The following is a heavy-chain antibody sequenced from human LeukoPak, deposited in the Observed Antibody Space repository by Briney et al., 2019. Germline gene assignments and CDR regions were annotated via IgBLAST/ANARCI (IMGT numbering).Heavy chain of an antibody. D-gene: IGHD3-10*01. Sequence: GASVKVSCKASGYTFTNYDINWVRQATGQGLEWMGWMNPNSGNTGYAQKFQGRVTMARNTSINTAYMELSSLRSEDTAVYHCARGPLWFGESSYYFDNWGQGTLVTVSS. CDR2: MNPNSGNT. CDR1: GYTFTNYD. J-gene: IGHJ4*02. V-gene: IGHV1-8*01. CDR3: ARGPLWFGESSYYFDN.